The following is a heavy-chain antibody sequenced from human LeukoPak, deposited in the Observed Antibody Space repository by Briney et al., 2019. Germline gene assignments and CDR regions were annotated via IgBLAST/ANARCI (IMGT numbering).Heavy chain of an antibody. Sequence: PSETLSLTCTVSGGSISSYYWSWIRQPPGKGLEWIGYIYYSGSTNYNPSLKSRVTISVDTSKNQFSLKLSSVTAADTAVYYCASRGYSNSGAYYYYMDVWGKGTTVTVSS. D-gene: IGHD4-11*01. CDR2: IYYSGST. CDR3: ASRGYSNSGAYYYYMDV. V-gene: IGHV4-59*01. J-gene: IGHJ6*03. CDR1: GGSISSYY.